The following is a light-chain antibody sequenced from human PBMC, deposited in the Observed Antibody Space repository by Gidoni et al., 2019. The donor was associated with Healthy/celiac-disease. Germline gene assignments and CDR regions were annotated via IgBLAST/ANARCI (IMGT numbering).Light chain of an antibody. CDR1: QSISSY. Sequence: DIQMTQSPSSLAASVGDRVTITSRASQSISSYLNWYQQKPGKAPKRLIYAESSLQSGVPSRFSGSGSGTDFTLTISSLQPEDFATYYCQQSYSTPPWTFGQGTKVEIK. J-gene: IGKJ1*01. V-gene: IGKV1-39*01. CDR3: QQSYSTPPWT. CDR2: AES.